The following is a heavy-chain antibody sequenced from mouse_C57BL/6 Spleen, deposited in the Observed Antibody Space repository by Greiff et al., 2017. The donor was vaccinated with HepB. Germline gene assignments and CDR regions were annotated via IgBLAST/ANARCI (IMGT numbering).Heavy chain of an antibody. J-gene: IGHJ2*01. V-gene: IGHV1-54*01. CDR2: INPGSGGT. D-gene: IGHD1-1*01. CDR3: ARSGVYYGPFDD. CDR1: GYAFTNYL. Sequence: QVQLQQSGAELVRPGTSVKVSCKASGYAFTNYLIEWVKQRPGQGLEWIGVINPGSGGTNYNEKFKGKATLTADKSSSTAYMQLSSLTSEDSAVYFCARSGVYYGPFDDWGQGTTLTVSS.